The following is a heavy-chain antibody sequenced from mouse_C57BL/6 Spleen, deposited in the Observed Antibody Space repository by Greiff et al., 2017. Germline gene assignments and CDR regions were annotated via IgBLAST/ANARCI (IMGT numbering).Heavy chain of an antibody. Sequence: QVQLKQSGAELAKPGASVKLSCKASGYTFTSYWMHWVKQRPGQGLEWIGYINPSSGYTKYNQKFKDKATLTADKSSSTAYMQLSSLTYEDSAVYYCARGYYGSSYAFAYWGQGTLVTVSA. CDR1: GYTFTSYW. CDR3: ARGYYGSSYAFAY. D-gene: IGHD1-1*01. CDR2: INPSSGYT. J-gene: IGHJ3*01. V-gene: IGHV1-7*01.